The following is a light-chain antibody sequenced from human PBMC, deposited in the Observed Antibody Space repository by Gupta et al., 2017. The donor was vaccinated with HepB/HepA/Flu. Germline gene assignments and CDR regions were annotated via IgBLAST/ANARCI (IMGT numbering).Light chain of an antibody. CDR3: CSYAGSYTP. CDR2: DVS. CDR1: SSDVGGYNY. Sequence: QSTLTQPRSGSGSPGQSVTISCTGTSSDVGGYNYVSWYQQHPGKAPKLMIYDVSKRPSGVPDRFSGSKSGNTASLTISGLQAEDEADYYCCSYAGSYTPFGGGTKLTVL. J-gene: IGLJ2*01. V-gene: IGLV2-11*01.